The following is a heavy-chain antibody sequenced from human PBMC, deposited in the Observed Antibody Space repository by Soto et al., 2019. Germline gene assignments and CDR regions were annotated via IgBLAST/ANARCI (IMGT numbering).Heavy chain of an antibody. CDR2: ISGSGGST. Sequence: GGSLRLSCAASGFTFSSYAMSWVRQAPGKGLEWVSAISGSGGSTYYADSVKGRFTISRDSSKNTLYLQMNSLRAEDTAVYYCAKVSTHYYDSSGSRYYYYYGMDVWGHGTT. CDR3: AKVSTHYYDSSGSRYYYYYGMDV. CDR1: GFTFSSYA. V-gene: IGHV3-23*01. J-gene: IGHJ6*02. D-gene: IGHD3-22*01.